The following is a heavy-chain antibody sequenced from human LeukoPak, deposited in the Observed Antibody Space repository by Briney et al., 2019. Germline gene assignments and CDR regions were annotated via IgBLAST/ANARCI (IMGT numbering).Heavy chain of an antibody. J-gene: IGHJ6*02. V-gene: IGHV3-23*01. CDR3: ARHDTAMATDYGMDV. Sequence: GGSLRLSCAASGFTFSSYAMSWVRQAPGKGLEWVSAISGSGGSTYYADSVKGRFTISRDNAKNSLYLQMNSLRAEDTAVYYCARHDTAMATDYGMDVWGQGTTVTVSS. CDR1: GFTFSSYA. D-gene: IGHD5-18*01. CDR2: ISGSGGST.